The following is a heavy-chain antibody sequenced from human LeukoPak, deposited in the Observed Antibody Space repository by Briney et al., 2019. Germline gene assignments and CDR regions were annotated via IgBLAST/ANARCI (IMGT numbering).Heavy chain of an antibody. CDR1: GFTFSSYW. CDR3: ARDPHYYDSSGYYPH. Sequence: GGSLRLSCAASGFTFSSYWMHWVRQAPGKGLVWVSRISPDGSSTSYADSVKGRFTISRDNAENTLYLQMNSLRAEDTAVYYCARDPHYYDSSGYYPHCGQGTLVTVSS. CDR2: ISPDGSST. D-gene: IGHD3-22*01. V-gene: IGHV3-74*01. J-gene: IGHJ1*01.